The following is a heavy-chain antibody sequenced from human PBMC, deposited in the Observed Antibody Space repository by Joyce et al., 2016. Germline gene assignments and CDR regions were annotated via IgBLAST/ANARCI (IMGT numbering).Heavy chain of an antibody. CDR1: GDSISSGYF. D-gene: IGHD2/OR15-2a*01. CDR2: IYHNGKT. V-gene: IGHV4-38-2*02. CDR3: ARDPQNFGF. Sequence: VQLQESGPGLVKPSETLSLTCDVSGDSISSGYFYGWVRQTPGKGLAWIANIYHNGKTYSNASLKSRVTISVDTSKNQLSLKLSSVTAADTAVYYCARDPQNFGFWGQGTLVIVSS. J-gene: IGHJ4*02.